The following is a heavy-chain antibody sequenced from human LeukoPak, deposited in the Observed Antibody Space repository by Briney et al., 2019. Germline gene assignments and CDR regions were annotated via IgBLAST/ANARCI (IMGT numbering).Heavy chain of an antibody. J-gene: IGHJ4*02. D-gene: IGHD4-17*01. CDR2: ISAYNGNT. CDR3: ARVEGYGDYGFADY. Sequence: GASVKASCKASGYTFTSYGISWVRQAPGQGLEWMGWISAYNGNTNYAQKLQGRVTMTTDTSTSTAYMELRSLRSDDTAVYYCARVEGYGDYGFADYWGQGTLVTVSS. CDR1: GYTFTSYG. V-gene: IGHV1-18*01.